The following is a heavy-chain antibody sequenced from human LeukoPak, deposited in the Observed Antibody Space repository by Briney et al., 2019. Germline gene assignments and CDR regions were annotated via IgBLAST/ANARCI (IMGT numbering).Heavy chain of an antibody. CDR2: IYTSGST. V-gene: IGHV4-61*02. J-gene: IGHJ3*02. CDR1: GGSISSGGYS. D-gene: IGHD2-2*01. CDR3: AREGALVVVPAASGAFDI. Sequence: PSQTLSLTCAVSGGSISSGGYSWSWIRQPPGKGLEWIGRIYTSGSTNYNPSLKSRVTMSVDTSKNQFSLKLSSVTAADTAVYYCAREGALVVVPAASGAFDIWGQGTMVTVSS.